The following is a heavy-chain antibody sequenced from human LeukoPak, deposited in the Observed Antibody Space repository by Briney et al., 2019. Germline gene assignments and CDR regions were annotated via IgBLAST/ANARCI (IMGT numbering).Heavy chain of an antibody. J-gene: IGHJ6*04. Sequence: SVKVSCKASGGTFSSYAISWVRQAPGQGLEWMAGIIPIFGTANYAQKFKGRVTITADESTNTAYMELSSLRSEDTAVYYCARVAIAVAGSTYYYYYYGMDVWGKGTTVTVSS. CDR2: IIPIFGTA. CDR1: GGTFSSYA. D-gene: IGHD6-19*01. V-gene: IGHV1-69*13. CDR3: ARVAIAVAGSTYYYYYYGMDV.